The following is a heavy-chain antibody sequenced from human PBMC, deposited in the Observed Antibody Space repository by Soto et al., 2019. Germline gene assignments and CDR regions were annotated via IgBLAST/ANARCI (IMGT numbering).Heavy chain of an antibody. J-gene: IGHJ4*02. CDR1: GFTFSSYW. CDR2: IKQDGSEK. Sequence: PGGSLRLSCAASGFTFSSYWMSWVRQAPGKGLEWVANIKQDGSEKHYVDSVKGRFTISRDNAKNSLCLQMNSLRAEDTVVYYCAREQWLPHYYFDYWGQGTLVTVSS. CDR3: AREQWLPHYYFDY. D-gene: IGHD6-19*01. V-gene: IGHV3-7*03.